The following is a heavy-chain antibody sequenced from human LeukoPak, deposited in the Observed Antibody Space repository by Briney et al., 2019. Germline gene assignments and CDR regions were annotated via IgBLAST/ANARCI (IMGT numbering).Heavy chain of an antibody. CDR3: ARGGSLSYYYYGMDV. CDR1: GFTFSSYS. CDR2: ISSSSSYI. D-gene: IGHD3-16*02. Sequence: PGGSLRLSCAASGFTFSSYSMNWVRQAPGKGLEWVSSISSSSSYIYYADSVKGRFTISRDNAKNSLYLQMNSLRAEDTAVYYCARGGSLSYYYYGMDVWGQGTTVTVSS. J-gene: IGHJ6*02. V-gene: IGHV3-21*01.